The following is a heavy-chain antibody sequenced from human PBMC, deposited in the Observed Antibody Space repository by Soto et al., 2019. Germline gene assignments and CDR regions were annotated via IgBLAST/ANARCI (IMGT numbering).Heavy chain of an antibody. D-gene: IGHD5-18*01. CDR3: ARSGYSYGPGFD. J-gene: IGHJ4*02. Sequence: QVQLEQSGAEMKKPGSSVKVSCKASRDTFSSSGFSWVRRAPGQGLEWMGGFIPIFGTANYAPNFQGRVSITADESTGMVYMDLSSLRSDDTAVYYCARSGYSYGPGFDWGQGTLVSVSS. V-gene: IGHV1-69*01. CDR2: FIPIFGTA. CDR1: RDTFSSSG.